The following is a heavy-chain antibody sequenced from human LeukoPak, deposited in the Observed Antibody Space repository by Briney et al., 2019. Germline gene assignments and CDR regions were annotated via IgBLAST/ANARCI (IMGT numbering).Heavy chain of an antibody. D-gene: IGHD6-19*01. CDR2: IWSDGSNK. V-gene: IGHV3-33*01. J-gene: IGHJ4*02. Sequence: PGGSLRLSCAASGFTFSTYGMHWVRQAPGKGLEWVAAIWSDGSNKNYVDSVKGRFTISRDNSKNTLYLQMNSLRAEDTAVYYCARRGDAVGGTLPQSLDYWGQGTLAAVSS. CDR3: ARRGDAVGGTLPQSLDY. CDR1: GFTFSTYG.